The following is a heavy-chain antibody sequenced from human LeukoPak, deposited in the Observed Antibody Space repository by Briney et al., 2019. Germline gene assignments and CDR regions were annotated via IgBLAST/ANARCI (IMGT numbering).Heavy chain of an antibody. CDR2: INPNSGGT. J-gene: IGHJ4*02. Sequence: ASVKVSCKASGYTLTGYYMHWVRQAPGQGLEWMGWINPNSGGTNYAQKFQGRVTMTRDTSISTAYMELSRLRSDDTAVYYCARDSSGYDPFDYWGQGTLVTVSS. V-gene: IGHV1-2*02. CDR1: GYTLTGYY. D-gene: IGHD3-22*01. CDR3: ARDSSGYDPFDY.